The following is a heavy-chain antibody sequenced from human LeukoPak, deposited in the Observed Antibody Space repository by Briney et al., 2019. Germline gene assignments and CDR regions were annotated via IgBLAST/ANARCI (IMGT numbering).Heavy chain of an antibody. Sequence: SETLSLTCTVAAGSISNHYWSWMRQSPGKGLEWIAYIFYTGSYNYNPPLKSRVYISVDTSKNPFSLNLTSVTAADTAVYYCARGRSSLDLWGQGTLVTVSS. CDR1: AGSISNHY. V-gene: IGHV4-59*11. D-gene: IGHD6-19*01. CDR3: ARGRSSLDL. CDR2: IFYTGSY. J-gene: IGHJ5*02.